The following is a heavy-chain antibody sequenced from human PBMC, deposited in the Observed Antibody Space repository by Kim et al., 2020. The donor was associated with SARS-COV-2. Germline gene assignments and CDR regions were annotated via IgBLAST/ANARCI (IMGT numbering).Heavy chain of an antibody. V-gene: IGHV3-30*18. CDR2: ISYDGSNK. J-gene: IGHJ6*01. CDR1: GFTFSSYG. CDR3: AKGAYGVVIIGHYYYG. D-gene: IGHD3-3*01. Sequence: GGSLRLSCAASGFTFSSYGMHWVRQAPGKGLEWVAVISYDGSNKYYADSVKGRFTISRDNSKNTLYLQMNSLRAEDTAVYYCAKGAYGVVIIGHYYYG.